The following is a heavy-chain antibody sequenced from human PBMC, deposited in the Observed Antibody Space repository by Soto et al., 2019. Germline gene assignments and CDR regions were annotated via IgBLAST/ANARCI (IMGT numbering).Heavy chain of an antibody. CDR1: GGSISSGGYS. Sequence: PSETLSLTCAVSGGSISSGGYSWSWIRQPPGKGLEWIGYIYHSGSTYYNPSLKSRVTISVDRSKNQFSLKLSSVTAADTAVYYCARGGRYDILTGYRDYFDYWGQGILVTVSS. CDR2: IYHSGST. J-gene: IGHJ4*02. D-gene: IGHD3-9*01. CDR3: ARGGRYDILTGYRDYFDY. V-gene: IGHV4-30-2*01.